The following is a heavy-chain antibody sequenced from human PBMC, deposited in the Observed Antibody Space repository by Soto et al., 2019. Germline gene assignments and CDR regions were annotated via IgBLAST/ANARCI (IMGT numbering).Heavy chain of an antibody. CDR1: GYSFPAFC. V-gene: IGHV5-51*01. Sequence: GESLKMSCGASGYSFPAFCIGWVLQMPGKGLEWMGIIFPADSETRYSPSFQGQVTISADKPTSTAYLEWSSLKASDTAMYYCARRGAGYNYDFWGQGTLVTAPQ. D-gene: IGHD5-12*01. CDR2: IFPADSET. CDR3: ARRGAGYNYDF. J-gene: IGHJ4*02.